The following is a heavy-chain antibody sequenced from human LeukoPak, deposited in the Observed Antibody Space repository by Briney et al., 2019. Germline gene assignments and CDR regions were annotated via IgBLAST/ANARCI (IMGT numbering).Heavy chain of an antibody. V-gene: IGHV1-8*02. D-gene: IGHD3-22*01. Sequence: ASVKVSCKASGYTFTSYDINWVRQATGQGLEWMGWMNPNSGNTGYAQKFQGRVTMTRNTSISTAYMELSSLRSEDTAVYYCAREGGYDSSGYNTNWFDPWGQGTLVTVSS. CDR1: GYTFTSYD. J-gene: IGHJ5*02. CDR3: AREGGYDSSGYNTNWFDP. CDR2: MNPNSGNT.